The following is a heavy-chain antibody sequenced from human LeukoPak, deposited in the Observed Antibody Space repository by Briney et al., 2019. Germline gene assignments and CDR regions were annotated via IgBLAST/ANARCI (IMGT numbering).Heavy chain of an antibody. CDR2: FDPEDGET. Sequence: ASVKVSCKVSGYTLTELSMHWVRQAPGKGLEWMGGFDPEDGETIYAQKFQGRVTMTEDTSTDTAYMELSSLRSEDMAVYYCATGRYYDSSGYYRLKIIGHFDYWGQGTLVTVSS. J-gene: IGHJ4*02. CDR1: GYTLTELS. V-gene: IGHV1-24*01. D-gene: IGHD3-22*01. CDR3: ATGRYYDSSGYYRLKIIGHFDY.